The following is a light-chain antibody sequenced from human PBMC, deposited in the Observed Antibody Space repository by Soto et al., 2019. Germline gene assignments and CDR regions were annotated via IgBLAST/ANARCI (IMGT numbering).Light chain of an antibody. V-gene: IGKV3-15*01. CDR2: DAS. CDR3: QQCNNWPPYT. Sequence: EIVMTQSPATLSVSPGERATLSCRASQSVSSNLAWYHQKPGQAPRLRIFDASTRATGIPSRFSGSGSGTDFPLTISMLQPEDFAVYYCQQCNNWPPYTFGRGTKLEIK. CDR1: QSVSSN. J-gene: IGKJ2*01.